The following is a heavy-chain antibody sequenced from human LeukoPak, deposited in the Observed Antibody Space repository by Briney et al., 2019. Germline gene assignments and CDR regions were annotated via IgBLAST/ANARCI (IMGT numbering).Heavy chain of an antibody. Sequence: SETLSLTCTVSGGSISSSSYYWGWIRQPPGKGLEWIGSIYYSGSTNYNPSLKSRVTISVDTSKNQFSLKLSSVTAADTAVYYCARRGTEDAPYYFDYWGQGTLVTVSS. CDR1: GGSISSSSYY. V-gene: IGHV4-39*07. CDR3: ARRGTEDAPYYFDY. J-gene: IGHJ4*02. CDR2: IYYSGST. D-gene: IGHD1-1*01.